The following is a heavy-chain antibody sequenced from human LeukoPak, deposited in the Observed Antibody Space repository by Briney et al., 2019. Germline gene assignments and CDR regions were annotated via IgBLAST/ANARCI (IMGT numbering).Heavy chain of an antibody. V-gene: IGHV3-74*01. CDR2: INTDGSTT. CDR1: GFTFSSYW. CDR3: ARDLAYLDH. Sequence: GGSLRLSCAASGFTFSSYWMHWVRQAPGKGLVWVSRINTDGSTTTYADSVKGRFTISRDNSKNTVYLQMSGLRVDDTALYYCARDLAYLDHWGQGTLVTVSS. J-gene: IGHJ4*02.